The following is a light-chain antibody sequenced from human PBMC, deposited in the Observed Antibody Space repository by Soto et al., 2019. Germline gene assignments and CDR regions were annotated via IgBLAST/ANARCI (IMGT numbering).Light chain of an antibody. J-gene: IGKJ4*01. CDR3: QQRSNWPLT. Sequence: EIVLTQSPGTRSWSRGERGTASCRASHTISSSYLAWYQQKPGQAPRLLMYGISRRATGIPDRFSGSGSGTDFTLTITRLEPEDFAVYYCQQRSNWPLTFGGGTKVDIK. CDR2: GIS. CDR1: HTISSSY. V-gene: IGKV3D-20*02.